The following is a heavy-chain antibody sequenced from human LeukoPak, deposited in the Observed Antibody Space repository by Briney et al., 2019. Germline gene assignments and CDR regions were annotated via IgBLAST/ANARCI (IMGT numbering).Heavy chain of an antibody. D-gene: IGHD6-19*01. V-gene: IGHV3-30*18. CDR3: AKWGRIAVAGTDY. CDR2: ISYDGSNK. CDR1: GFTFSSYG. Sequence: GGSLRLSCAASGFTFSSYGMPWVRQAPGKGLEWVAVISYDGSNKYYADSVKGRFAISRDNSKNTLYLQMNSLRAEDTAVYYCAKWGRIAVAGTDYWGQGTLVTVSS. J-gene: IGHJ4*02.